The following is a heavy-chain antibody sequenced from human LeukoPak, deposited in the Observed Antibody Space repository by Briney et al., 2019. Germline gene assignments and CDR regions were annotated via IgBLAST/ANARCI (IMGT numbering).Heavy chain of an antibody. J-gene: IGHJ4*02. V-gene: IGHV3-48*01. D-gene: IGHD1-26*01. CDR3: AKDSRELLHDY. Sequence: GGSLRLSCAASGFTFSSYSMNWVRQAPGKGLEWVSYISSSSSTIYYADSVKGRFTISRDNAKNSLYLQMNSLRAEDTAVYYCAKDSRELLHDYWGQGTLVTVSS. CDR2: ISSSSSTI. CDR1: GFTFSSYS.